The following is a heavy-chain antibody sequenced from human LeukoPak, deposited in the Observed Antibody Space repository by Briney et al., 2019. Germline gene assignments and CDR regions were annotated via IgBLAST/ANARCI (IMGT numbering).Heavy chain of an antibody. CDR1: GFTFSSYW. J-gene: IGHJ4*02. CDR2: INSDGSST. CDR3: AKARGSDYGDYVIFDY. D-gene: IGHD4-17*01. V-gene: IGHV3-74*01. Sequence: GGSLRLSCAASGFTFSSYWMHWVRQAPGKGLVWVSRINSDGSSTSYADSVKGRFTISRDNSENTLYLQMNSLRAEDTAVYYCAKARGSDYGDYVIFDYWGQGTLVTVSS.